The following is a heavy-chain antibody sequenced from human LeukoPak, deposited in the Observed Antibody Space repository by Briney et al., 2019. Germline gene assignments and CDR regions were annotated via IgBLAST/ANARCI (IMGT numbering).Heavy chain of an antibody. CDR1: GYTFTSYG. Sequence: ASVKVSCKASGYTFTSYGISWVRQAPGQGLEWMGWISGYNGNTNYAQKLQGRVTMTTDTSTTTAYMELRSLVSDDTVVYYCARGSTVRYYYDSSGYYRGAVDYWGQGTLVTVSS. V-gene: IGHV1-18*01. D-gene: IGHD3-22*01. CDR2: ISGYNGNT. CDR3: ARGSTVRYYYDSSGYYRGAVDY. J-gene: IGHJ4*02.